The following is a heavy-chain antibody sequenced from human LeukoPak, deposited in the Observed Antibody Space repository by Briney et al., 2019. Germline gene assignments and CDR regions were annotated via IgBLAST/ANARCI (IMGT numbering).Heavy chain of an antibody. D-gene: IGHD6-19*01. Sequence: GASVKVSCKASGYTFTGYYIHWVRQAPGQGLEYMGWINPNSGGTNYAQMFQGRVTMTRDTSISTAYMELSRLRSDDTAVYYCARDLYQWLPSTRPRDYYYYMDVWGEGTTVTVSS. CDR2: INPNSGGT. CDR3: ARDLYQWLPSTRPRDYYYYMDV. V-gene: IGHV1-2*02. CDR1: GYTFTGYY. J-gene: IGHJ6*03.